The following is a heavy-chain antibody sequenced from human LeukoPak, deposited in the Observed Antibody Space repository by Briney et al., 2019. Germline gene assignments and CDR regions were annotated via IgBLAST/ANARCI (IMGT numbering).Heavy chain of an antibody. J-gene: IGHJ4*02. CDR1: GFTFSNYW. Sequence: GGSLRLSCAASGFTFSNYWMSWVRQAPGKGLEWVANIKQDGSEKYYVDSVKGRFTISRDNAKNSLYLQMNSLRAEDTAVYYCARRRGSSCLDYWGQGTLVTVSS. D-gene: IGHD6-13*01. V-gene: IGHV3-7*01. CDR3: ARRRGSSCLDY. CDR2: IKQDGSEK.